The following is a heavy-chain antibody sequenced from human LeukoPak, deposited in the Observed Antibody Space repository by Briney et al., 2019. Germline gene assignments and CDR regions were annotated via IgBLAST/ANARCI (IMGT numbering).Heavy chain of an antibody. Sequence: GGSLRLSCAASGFTFSTYVMSWVRQAPGKGLEWVSGISGSAGVTYYADSVKGRFTISRDNSKNTLYLQMNSLRAEDTAVYYCAKGLRYCSTTSCQQSPPGQHDYWGQGTLVTVSS. J-gene: IGHJ4*02. D-gene: IGHD2-2*01. V-gene: IGHV3-23*01. CDR1: GFTFSTYV. CDR3: AKGLRYCSTTSCQQSPPGQHDY. CDR2: ISGSAGVT.